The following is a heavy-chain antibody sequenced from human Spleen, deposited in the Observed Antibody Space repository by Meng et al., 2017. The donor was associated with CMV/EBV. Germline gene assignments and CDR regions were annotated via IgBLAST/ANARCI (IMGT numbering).Heavy chain of an antibody. V-gene: IGHV3-23*01. Sequence: ESLKISCAASGFTFNMYAMNWVRQAPGKGLEWVSGISGSGSDTYYADSVKGRFTISRDNSKNTLYLQMNSLRAEDTAVYYCAKEALGGGYWGQGTLVTVSS. D-gene: IGHD3-16*01. CDR1: GFTFNMYA. CDR2: ISGSGSDT. J-gene: IGHJ4*02. CDR3: AKEALGGGY.